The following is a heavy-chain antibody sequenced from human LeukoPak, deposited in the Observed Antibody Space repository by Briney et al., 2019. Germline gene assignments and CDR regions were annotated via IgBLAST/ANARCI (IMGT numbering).Heavy chain of an antibody. D-gene: IGHD2-15*01. Sequence: GASVKVSCKASGYTFTSYGISWVRQAPGQGLEWMGWISAYNGNTNYAQKLQGRVTMTTDTSTSTAYMELRSLSSDDTAVYYCARDQGYCSGGSCYYIDYWGQGTLVTVSS. V-gene: IGHV1-18*01. CDR3: ARDQGYCSGGSCYYIDY. CDR1: GYTFTSYG. J-gene: IGHJ4*02. CDR2: ISAYNGNT.